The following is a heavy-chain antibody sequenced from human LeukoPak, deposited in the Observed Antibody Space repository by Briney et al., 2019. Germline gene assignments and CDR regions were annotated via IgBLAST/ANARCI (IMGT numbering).Heavy chain of an antibody. CDR3: ATEGSISASGFDS. Sequence: ASVKVSCKVAGYTXIQFAVHWVRQAPGKGLEWMGGFHPENGEIIYAQSLEGRVAMTEDTSKDTAYMELSSLRSEDTAVYYCATEGSISASGFDSWGQGTLATVSS. CDR1: GYTXIQFA. D-gene: IGHD2-2*01. V-gene: IGHV1-24*01. J-gene: IGHJ4*02. CDR2: FHPENGEI.